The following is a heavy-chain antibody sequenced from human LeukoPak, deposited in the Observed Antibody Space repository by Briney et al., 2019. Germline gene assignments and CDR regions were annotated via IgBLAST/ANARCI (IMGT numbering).Heavy chain of an antibody. Sequence: SETLSLTCTVSGGSISSANYYWNWIRQHPGKGLEWIGSIYFTGTTHYNPSLKSRVTLSVDTSKNRFFLELSSVTAADTAKYYCARDTDGANSNSFDPWGQGSLVTVSS. CDR2: IYFTGTT. J-gene: IGHJ5*02. V-gene: IGHV4-31*03. D-gene: IGHD4-23*01. CDR1: GGSISSANYY. CDR3: ARDTDGANSNSFDP.